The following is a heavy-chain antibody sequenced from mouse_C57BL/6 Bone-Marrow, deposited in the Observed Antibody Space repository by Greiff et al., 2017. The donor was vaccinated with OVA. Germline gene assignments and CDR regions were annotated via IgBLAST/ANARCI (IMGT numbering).Heavy chain of an antibody. CDR1: GFNIKDDY. CDR3: ARPLWGRFAY. J-gene: IGHJ3*01. D-gene: IGHD6-1*01. Sequence: VQLQQSGAELVRPGASVKLSCTASGFNIKDDYMHWVKQRPEQGLEWIGWIDPENGDTEYASKFQGKATITADTSSNTAYLQLSSLTSEDTAVYFCARPLWGRFAYWGQGTLVTVSA. CDR2: IDPENGDT. V-gene: IGHV14-4*01.